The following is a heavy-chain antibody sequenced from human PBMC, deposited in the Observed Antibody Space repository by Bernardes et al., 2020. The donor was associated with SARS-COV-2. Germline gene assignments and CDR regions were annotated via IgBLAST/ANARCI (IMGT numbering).Heavy chain of an antibody. D-gene: IGHD2-2*01. CDR1: GFTFSSYD. CDR2: IATAGDT. J-gene: IGHJ4*02. CDR3: ARGGKYCSSTSCYFDY. V-gene: IGHV3-13*04. Sequence: GGSLRLSCAASGFTFSSYDMHCVRQATGKGLEWFSAIATAGDTYYPGAVKGRFTISRENTKNSLYLQMNSLRGGDTAVYYCARGGKYCSSTSCYFDYWGPRTLVTVSS.